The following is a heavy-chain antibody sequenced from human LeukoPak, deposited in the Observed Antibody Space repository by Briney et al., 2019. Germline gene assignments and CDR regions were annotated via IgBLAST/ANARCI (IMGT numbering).Heavy chain of an antibody. CDR2: IVVGSGNT. V-gene: IGHV1-58*02. Sequence: SVKVSCKASGFTFTSSAMQWVRQARGQRLEWIGWIVVGSGNTNYAQKFQERVTITRDMSASTAYMELSSLRSEDTAVYYCAADRIAVAGNIIDPWGQGTLVTVSS. J-gene: IGHJ5*02. CDR3: AADRIAVAGNIIDP. CDR1: GFTFTSSA. D-gene: IGHD6-19*01.